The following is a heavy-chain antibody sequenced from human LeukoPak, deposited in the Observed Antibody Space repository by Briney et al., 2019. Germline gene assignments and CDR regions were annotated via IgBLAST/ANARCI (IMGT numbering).Heavy chain of an antibody. Sequence: TSETLSLTCTVSGGSISSSSYYWGWIRQPPGKGLEWIGSIYYSGSTYYNPSLKSRVTISVDTSKNQFSLKLSSVTAADTAVYYCASTDYDILTGYLNDFDYWGQGTLVTVSS. CDR2: IYYSGST. CDR1: GGSISSSSYY. CDR3: ASTDYDILTGYLNDFDY. D-gene: IGHD3-9*01. J-gene: IGHJ4*02. V-gene: IGHV4-39*07.